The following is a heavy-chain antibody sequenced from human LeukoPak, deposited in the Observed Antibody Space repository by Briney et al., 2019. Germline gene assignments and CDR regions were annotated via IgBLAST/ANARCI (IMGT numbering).Heavy chain of an antibody. J-gene: IGHJ3*02. CDR1: AGSISSSY. CDR2: IYYSGST. CDR3: ASALAPPRYSASYAVGYAFYI. D-gene: IGHD1-26*01. Sequence: SETLSLTCTVSAGSISSSYWSSIRQPPGKGLEWIGYIYYSGSTNYNPSLKSRVSISVDTSKNHFSLKLLSVTAADTAVYDCASALAPPRYSASYAVGYAFYIWGAGT. V-gene: IGHV4-59*12.